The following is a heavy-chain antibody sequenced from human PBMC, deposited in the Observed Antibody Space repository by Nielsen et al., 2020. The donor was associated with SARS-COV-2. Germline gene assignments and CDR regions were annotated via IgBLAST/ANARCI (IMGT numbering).Heavy chain of an antibody. CDR2: IFPGDSDT. V-gene: IGHV5-51*01. D-gene: IGHD2-2*02. CDR3: ARLGGYCSSTSCYTRGYYYMDV. CDR1: GYDFAYHW. Sequence: GESLKISCKASGYDFAYHWIGWVRQMPGKGLEWMGFIFPGDSDTRYSPSFQGQVTISADKSISTAYLQWSSLKASDTAMYYCARLGGYCSSTSCYTRGYYYMDVWGKGTTVTVSS. J-gene: IGHJ6*03.